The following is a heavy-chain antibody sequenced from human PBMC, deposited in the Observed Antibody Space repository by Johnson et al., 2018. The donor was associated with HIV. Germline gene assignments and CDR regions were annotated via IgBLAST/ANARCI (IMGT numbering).Heavy chain of an antibody. CDR2: ISGSDGAI. CDR1: GFTFSDSY. Sequence: QVQLVESGGGWVKPGGSLSLSCAASGFTFSDSYMNWIRQAPGKWLEWVSYISGSDGAIWYADSVKGRFTVSRDNAKNSFYLQMNSLRAEDTAVYYCARSVNAGRPFDIWGQGTLVTVSS. J-gene: IGHJ3*02. CDR3: ARSVNAGRPFDI. V-gene: IGHV3-11*04. D-gene: IGHD2-8*01.